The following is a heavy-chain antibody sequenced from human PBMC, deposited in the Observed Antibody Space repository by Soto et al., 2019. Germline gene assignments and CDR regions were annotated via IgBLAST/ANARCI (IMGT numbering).Heavy chain of an antibody. Sequence: QVQLHESGPGLVKPSETLSLTCTVSGGSISSYYWNWIRQPPGKGLEWIGYIYYSGSTNYNPSLKSRVTISVDTSKNQSSLKMSSVIAADTAVYYCARGRFSSRWFPFGEWGQGTLVTVSS. CDR3: ARGRFSSRWFPFGE. CDR2: IYYSGST. D-gene: IGHD6-13*01. CDR1: GGSISSYY. J-gene: IGHJ4*02. V-gene: IGHV4-59*01.